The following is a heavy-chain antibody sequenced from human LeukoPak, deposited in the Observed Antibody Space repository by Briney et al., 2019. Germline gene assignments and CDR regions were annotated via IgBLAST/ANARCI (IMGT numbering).Heavy chain of an antibody. CDR1: GFSFSDYY. V-gene: IGHV3-11*04. Sequence: GGSLRLSCVASGFSFSDYYMSWIRQAPGKGLEWVSYIGSTIYYADSVKGRFTISRDNAKNSLYLQMNSLRAEDTAVYYCARPYCSTTSCYYYFDYWGQGTLVTVSS. CDR2: IGSTI. CDR3: ARPYCSTTSCYYYFDY. J-gene: IGHJ4*02. D-gene: IGHD2-2*01.